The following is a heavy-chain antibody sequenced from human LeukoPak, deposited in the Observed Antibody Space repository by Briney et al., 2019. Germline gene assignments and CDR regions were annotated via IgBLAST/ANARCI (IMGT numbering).Heavy chain of an antibody. CDR3: AKSGYRDSSGYYYPLCPDY. CDR1: GFTFSSYW. CDR2: IKQDGSEK. Sequence: GGSLRLSCAASGFTFSSYWMSWVRQAPGKGLEWVANIKQDGSEKYYVDSVKGRFTISRDNAKNSLYLQMNSLRAEDTAVYYCAKSGYRDSSGYYYPLCPDYWGQGTLVTVSS. J-gene: IGHJ4*02. V-gene: IGHV3-7*03. D-gene: IGHD3-22*01.